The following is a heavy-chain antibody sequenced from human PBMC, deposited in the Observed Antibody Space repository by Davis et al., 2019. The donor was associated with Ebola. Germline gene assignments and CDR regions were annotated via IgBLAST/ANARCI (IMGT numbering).Heavy chain of an antibody. D-gene: IGHD2-2*01. CDR1: GYTFTSYY. CDR2: IIPIFGTA. J-gene: IGHJ6*02. CDR3: ATLPAAAEYYYYYGMDV. V-gene: IGHV1-69*13. Sequence: SVKVSCKASGYTFTSYYMHWVRQAPGQGLEWMGGIIPIFGTANYAQKFQGRVTITADESTSTAYMELSSLRSEDTAVYYCATLPAAAEYYYYYGMDVWGQGTTVTVSS.